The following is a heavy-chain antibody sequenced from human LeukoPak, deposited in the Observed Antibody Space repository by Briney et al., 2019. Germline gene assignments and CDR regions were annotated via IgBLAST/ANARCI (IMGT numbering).Heavy chain of an antibody. V-gene: IGHV1-18*01. J-gene: IGHJ5*02. D-gene: IGHD1-7*01. CDR1: GYTFTSYG. CDR3: ASARGSYNWNYHWFDP. CDR2: ISAYNGNT. Sequence: GASVKVSFTASGYTFTSYGISWVRQAPGQGLEWMGWISAYNGNTNYAQKLQGRVTMTTDTSTSTAYMELRSLRSDDTAVYYCASARGSYNWNYHWFDPWGQGTLVTVSS.